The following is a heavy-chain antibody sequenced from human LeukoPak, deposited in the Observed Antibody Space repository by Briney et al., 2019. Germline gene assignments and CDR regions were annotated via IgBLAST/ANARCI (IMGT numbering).Heavy chain of an antibody. D-gene: IGHD6-13*01. V-gene: IGHV3-11*04. CDR2: ISSSGSTI. Sequence: GGSLRLSCAASGFTFSDYYMSWIRQAPGEGLEWVSYISSSGSTIYYADSVKGRFTISRDNAKNSLYLQMNSLRAEDTAVYYCARFIRSRIAGTRYYYYMDVWGKGTTVTVSS. J-gene: IGHJ6*03. CDR1: GFTFSDYY. CDR3: ARFIRSRIAGTRYYYYMDV.